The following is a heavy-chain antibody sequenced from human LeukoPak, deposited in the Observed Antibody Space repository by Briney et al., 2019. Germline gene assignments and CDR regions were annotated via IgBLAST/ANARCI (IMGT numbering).Heavy chain of an antibody. D-gene: IGHD2-21*01. CDR1: GFTFSDSY. CDR2: IGGSGRDI. CDR3: AKTARAYEY. Sequence: PGGSLRLSCVASGFTFSDSYMSWVRQTPERGLECISYIGGSGRDIKYADSVKDRFTISRDNAKNALYLQMNSLRAEDTAVYYCAKTARAYEYWGQGTQVTVSS. V-gene: IGHV3-11*01. J-gene: IGHJ4*02.